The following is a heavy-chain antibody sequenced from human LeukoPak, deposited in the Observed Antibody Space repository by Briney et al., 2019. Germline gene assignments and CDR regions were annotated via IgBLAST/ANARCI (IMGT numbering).Heavy chain of an antibody. V-gene: IGHV3-7*03. CDR1: GFILSNHW. D-gene: IGHD1/OR15-1a*01. Sequence: GSSLRLSCAASGFILSNHWMTWVRQAPGKGPEWVANMNKDGSQKYYVDSVKGRFTISRDTAKNSLYLQMNNLRVEDTALYYCARNNDMDVWGQGTTVIASS. J-gene: IGHJ6*02. CDR2: MNKDGSQK. CDR3: ARNNDMDV.